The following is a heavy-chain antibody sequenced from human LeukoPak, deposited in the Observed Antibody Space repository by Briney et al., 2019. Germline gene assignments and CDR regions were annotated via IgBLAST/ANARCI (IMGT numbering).Heavy chain of an antibody. J-gene: IGHJ4*02. CDR2: IFYSGST. CDR3: ARGLWLKYYFDY. Sequence: SETLCLTCSVSGGSISSGDYYWSWFRQPPGKDLEWIGFIFYSGSTDFNPSLKSRVTISLDTSENQFSLRLSSVTAADTAVYYCARGLWLKYYFDYWGLGTLVTVSS. V-gene: IGHV4-30-4*01. CDR1: GGSISSGDYY. D-gene: IGHD6-19*01.